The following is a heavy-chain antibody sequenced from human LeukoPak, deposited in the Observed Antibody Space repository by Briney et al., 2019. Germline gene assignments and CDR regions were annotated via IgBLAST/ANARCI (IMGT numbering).Heavy chain of an antibody. CDR3: ATRGIAVAGDWYFDL. CDR2: IIPIFGTA. Sequence: SVKVSCKASGGTFSSYAISWVRQAPGQGLEWMGGIIPIFGTANYAQKFQGRVTITADESTSTAYIELSSLRSEDTAVYYCATRGIAVAGDWYFDLWGRGTLVTVSS. V-gene: IGHV1-69*01. CDR1: GGTFSSYA. D-gene: IGHD6-19*01. J-gene: IGHJ2*01.